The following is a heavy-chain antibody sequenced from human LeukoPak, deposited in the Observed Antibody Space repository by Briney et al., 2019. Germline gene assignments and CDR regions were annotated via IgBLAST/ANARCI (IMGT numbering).Heavy chain of an antibody. CDR1: GGSISGYY. Sequence: SETLSLTCSVCGGSISGYYWSWIRQPAGKELEWIGRIFNSENTNYNPSLKGRITMSVDTSKNQFSLKLSSVTAADTAVYYCARGPVTARSNAFDIWGQGTMVTVSS. V-gene: IGHV4-4*07. J-gene: IGHJ3*02. CDR2: IFNSENT. CDR3: ARGPVTARSNAFDI. D-gene: IGHD6-6*01.